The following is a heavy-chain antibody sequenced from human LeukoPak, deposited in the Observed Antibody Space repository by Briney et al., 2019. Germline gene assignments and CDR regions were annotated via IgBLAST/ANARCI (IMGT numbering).Heavy chain of an antibody. CDR2: ISYDGSNK. J-gene: IGHJ4*02. D-gene: IGHD6-13*01. Sequence: GGSLRLSCAASGFTFSSYVMHWVRQAPGKGLEWVAVISYDGSNKYYADSVKGRFTISRDNSKNTLYLQMNSLRAEDTAVYYCAGAGIAAAGTFDYWGQGTLVTVSS. V-gene: IGHV3-30*04. CDR3: AGAGIAAAGTFDY. CDR1: GFTFSSYV.